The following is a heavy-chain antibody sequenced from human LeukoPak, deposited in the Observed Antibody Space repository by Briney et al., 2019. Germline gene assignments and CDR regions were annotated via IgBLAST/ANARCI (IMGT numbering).Heavy chain of an antibody. Sequence: PSETLSLTCAVYGGSFSGYYWSWIRQPPGKGLEWIGEINHSGSTNYNPSLKSRVTISVDTSKNQFSLKLSSVTAADTAVYYCARGPYYYDSGSYHYYYYYMDVWGKGTTVTVSS. CDR3: ARGPYYYDSGSYHYYYYYMDV. D-gene: IGHD3-10*01. CDR2: INHSGST. J-gene: IGHJ6*03. CDR1: GGSFSGYY. V-gene: IGHV4-34*01.